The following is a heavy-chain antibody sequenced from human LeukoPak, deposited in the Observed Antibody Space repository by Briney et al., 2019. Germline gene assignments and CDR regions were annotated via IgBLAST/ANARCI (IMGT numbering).Heavy chain of an antibody. D-gene: IGHD3-22*01. CDR3: TRPHYYDSSGFDY. CDR1: GFTFSGSA. Sequence: GGSLRLSCAASGFTFSGSAMHWVRQASGKGLEWVGRIRSKANSYATAYAASVKGRFTISRDDSKNTAYLQMNSLKTEDTAVYYCTRPHYYDSSGFDYWGQGTLVTVSS. CDR2: IRSKANSYAT. V-gene: IGHV3-73*01. J-gene: IGHJ4*02.